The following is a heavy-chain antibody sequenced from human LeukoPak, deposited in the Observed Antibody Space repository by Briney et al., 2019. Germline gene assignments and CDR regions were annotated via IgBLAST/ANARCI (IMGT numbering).Heavy chain of an antibody. Sequence: PGGSLRLSCAASGFTFSSYEMNWVRQAPGKGLELVSYISSSGSTIYYADSVKGRFTISRDNAKNSLYLQMNSLRAEDTAVYYCAVATIKDYFDYWGQGTLVTVSS. V-gene: IGHV3-48*03. CDR1: GFTFSSYE. CDR2: ISSSGSTI. D-gene: IGHD5-24*01. J-gene: IGHJ4*02. CDR3: AVATIKDYFDY.